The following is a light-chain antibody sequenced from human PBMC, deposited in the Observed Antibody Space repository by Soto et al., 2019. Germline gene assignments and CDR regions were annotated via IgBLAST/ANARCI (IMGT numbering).Light chain of an antibody. V-gene: IGKV3-11*01. CDR2: DAS. CDR1: QSVRNY. Sequence: EIVLTQSPATLSLSPGKRATLSCRASQSVRNYLAWYQQKPGQAPRLLIHDASKRATGIPARFSGSGSGTDFTLTISSLEPEDFAVYYCQQRSNWPFTFGGGTKVEIK. CDR3: QQRSNWPFT. J-gene: IGKJ4*01.